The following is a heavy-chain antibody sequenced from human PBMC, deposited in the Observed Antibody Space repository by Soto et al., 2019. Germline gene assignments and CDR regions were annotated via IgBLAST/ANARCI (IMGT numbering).Heavy chain of an antibody. D-gene: IGHD6-13*01. CDR3: ARDGSIAAAGN. Sequence: ASVMVSCKASGYTFTSYYMHWVRQSPGQGLEWMGIINPSGGSTSYAQKFQGRVTMTRDTSTSTVYMELSSLRSEDTAVYYCARDGSIAAAGNWGQGTLVTVSS. CDR1: GYTFTSYY. J-gene: IGHJ1*01. CDR2: INPSGGST. V-gene: IGHV1-46*01.